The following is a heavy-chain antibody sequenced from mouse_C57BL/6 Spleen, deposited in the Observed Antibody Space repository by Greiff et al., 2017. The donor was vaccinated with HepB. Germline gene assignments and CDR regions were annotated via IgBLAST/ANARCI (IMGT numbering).Heavy chain of an antibody. CDR1: GYAFTNYL. CDR3: ERGGGRYGYAYYAMDY. Sequence: QVQLQQSGAELVRPGTSVKVSCKASGYAFTNYLIEWVKQRPGQGLEWIGVINPGSGGTNYNEKFKGKATLTADKSSSTAYMQLSSLTSEDSAVYFGERGGGRYGYAYYAMDYWGQGTSVTVSS. D-gene: IGHD2-2*01. CDR2: INPGSGGT. V-gene: IGHV1-54*01. J-gene: IGHJ4*01.